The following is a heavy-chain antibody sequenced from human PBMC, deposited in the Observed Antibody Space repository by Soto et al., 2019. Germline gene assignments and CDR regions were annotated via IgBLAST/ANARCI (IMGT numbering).Heavy chain of an antibody. CDR3: AQRTQDGGVDY. J-gene: IGHJ4*02. CDR2: MNPNSGNT. CDR1: GYTFTSYD. Sequence: GASVKVSCKASGYTFTSYDINWVRQATGQGLEWMGWMNPNSGNTGYAQKFQGRVTMTRNTSISTAYMELSGLRSEDTAVYYCAQRTQDGGVDYWGQGTLVTVSS. V-gene: IGHV1-8*01. D-gene: IGHD3-16*01.